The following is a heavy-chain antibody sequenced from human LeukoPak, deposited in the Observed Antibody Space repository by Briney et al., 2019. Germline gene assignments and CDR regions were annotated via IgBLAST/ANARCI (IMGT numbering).Heavy chain of an antibody. CDR1: GFTFSSYS. CDR2: ISSSSSYI. D-gene: IGHD3-10*01. CDR3: TTDDGITMVRGVIKGYYYYYMDV. Sequence: GGSLRLSCAASGFTFSSYSMNWVRQAPGKGLEWVSSISSSSSYIYYADSVKGRFTISRDNAKNSLYLQMNSLKTEDTAVYYCTTDDGITMVRGVIKGYYYYYMDVWGKGTTVTISS. J-gene: IGHJ6*03. V-gene: IGHV3-21*03.